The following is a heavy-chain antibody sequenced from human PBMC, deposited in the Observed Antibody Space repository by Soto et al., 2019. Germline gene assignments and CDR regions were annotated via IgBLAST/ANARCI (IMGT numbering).Heavy chain of an antibody. CDR2: ISGSGDGT. CDR3: TKSRRSVLMVYGFGGMDV. J-gene: IGHJ6*02. Sequence: GGSLRLSCAASGFSVSDYAMSWVRQAPGKGLEWVSSISGSGDGTYYGDSVKGRFTLSRDTSQKTLYLQMNNLRGGDTAVYFCTKSRRSVLMVYGFGGMDVWGRGTTVTVSS. V-gene: IGHV3-23*01. CDR1: GFSVSDYA. D-gene: IGHD2-8*01.